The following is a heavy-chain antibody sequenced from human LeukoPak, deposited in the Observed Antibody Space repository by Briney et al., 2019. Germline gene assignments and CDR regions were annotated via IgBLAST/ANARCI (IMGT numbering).Heavy chain of an antibody. Sequence: GGSLRLSCAASGFTFNNYGMIWVRQAPGKGLEWVSTISTAGAGTYYADSVKGRFTISRDNSKNTLYLQMNSLRAEDTAVYYCAKRGGSGSYYPFDYWGQGTLVTVSS. V-gene: IGHV3-23*01. CDR2: ISTAGAGT. J-gene: IGHJ4*02. D-gene: IGHD3-10*01. CDR1: GFTFNNYG. CDR3: AKRGGSGSYYPFDY.